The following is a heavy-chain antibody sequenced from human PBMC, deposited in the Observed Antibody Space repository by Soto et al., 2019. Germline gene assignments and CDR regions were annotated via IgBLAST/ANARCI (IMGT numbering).Heavy chain of an antibody. CDR2: IYYSGST. CDR1: GGSISSGGYS. V-gene: IGHV4-61*08. Sequence: SETLSLTCAVSGGSISSGGYSWSWIRQPPGKGLEWIGYIYYSGSTNYNPSLKSRVTISVDTSKNQFSLKLTSVTAADTAVYYCARRYGGNFDYWGQGTLVTVSS. CDR3: ARRYGGNFDY. D-gene: IGHD1-26*01. J-gene: IGHJ4*02.